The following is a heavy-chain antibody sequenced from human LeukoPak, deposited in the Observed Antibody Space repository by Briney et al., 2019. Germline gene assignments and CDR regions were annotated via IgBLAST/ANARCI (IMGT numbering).Heavy chain of an antibody. Sequence: GGSLRLSCAASGFTVSSNYMSWVRQAPGKGLEWVSGISGSGGATYYADSVKGRFTISRDDPHNTLYLQMNSLRAEDTAVYFCARGGVDYYGSGTYYLMYYFDYWGQGALVTVSS. J-gene: IGHJ4*02. CDR3: ARGGVDYYGSGTYYLMYYFDY. CDR2: ISGSGGAT. V-gene: IGHV3-23*01. CDR1: GFTVSSNY. D-gene: IGHD3-10*01.